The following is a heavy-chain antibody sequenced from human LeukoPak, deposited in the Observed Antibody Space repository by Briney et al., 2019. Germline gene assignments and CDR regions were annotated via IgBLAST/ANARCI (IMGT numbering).Heavy chain of an antibody. Sequence: SETPSLTCTVPGGSISSSSYYWGWIRQPPGKGLGGIGSIYYSGSTYYNPSLKSRVTISIDTSKKQFSLKLSSVTAADTAVYYCARHGRVWFGELFQHWGQGTLVTVSS. CDR3: ARHGRVWFGELFQH. D-gene: IGHD3-10*01. CDR1: GGSISSSSYY. CDR2: IYYSGST. V-gene: IGHV4-39*01. J-gene: IGHJ1*01.